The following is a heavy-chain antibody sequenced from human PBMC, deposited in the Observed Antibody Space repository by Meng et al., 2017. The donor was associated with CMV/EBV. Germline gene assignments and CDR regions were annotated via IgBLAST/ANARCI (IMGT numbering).Heavy chain of an antibody. V-gene: IGHV3-7*01. CDR2: IKQDGSEK. Sequence: GGSLRLSCAASGFTFSSYWMSWVRQAPGKGLEWVANIKQDGSEKYYVDSVKGRFTISRDNAKNSLYLQMNSLRAEDTAVYYCASTHCSSTSCYTWQLAYFDYWGQGTLVTVSS. D-gene: IGHD2-2*02. CDR3: ASTHCSSTSCYTWQLAYFDY. J-gene: IGHJ4*02. CDR1: GFTFSSYW.